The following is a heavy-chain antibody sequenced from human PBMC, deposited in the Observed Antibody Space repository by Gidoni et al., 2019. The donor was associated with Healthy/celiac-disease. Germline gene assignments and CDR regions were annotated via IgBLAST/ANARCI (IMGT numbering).Heavy chain of an antibody. Sequence: QVQLVQSGAEVKKPGASVKVSCKASGYTFTSYGISWVRQAPGQGLEWMGWISAYNGNTNYAQKLQGRVTMTTDTSTSTAYMELRSLRSDDTAVYYCARDRSITMIVRGLYYFDYWGQGTLVTVSS. D-gene: IGHD3-22*01. CDR3: ARDRSITMIVRGLYYFDY. V-gene: IGHV1-18*01. CDR1: GYTFTSYG. J-gene: IGHJ4*02. CDR2: ISAYNGNT.